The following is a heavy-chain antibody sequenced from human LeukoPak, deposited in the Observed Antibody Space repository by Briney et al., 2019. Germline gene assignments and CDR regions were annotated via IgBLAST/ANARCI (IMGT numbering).Heavy chain of an antibody. D-gene: IGHD5-18*01. V-gene: IGHV4-31*03. J-gene: IGHJ4*02. CDR3: ARDTGGYGALIV. Sequence: NPSQTLSLTCTVSGGSINSADYYWSWIRQEPRKGLEWIGYIYYSGRTHYNPSLNTRVIISVDMSNNQFSLKLRSVTAGDSALYFCARDTGGYGALIVWGQGTLVTVSS. CDR2: IYYSGRT. CDR1: GGSINSADYY.